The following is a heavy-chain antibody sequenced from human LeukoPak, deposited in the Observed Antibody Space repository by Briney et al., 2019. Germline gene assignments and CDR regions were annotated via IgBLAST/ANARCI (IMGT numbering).Heavy chain of an antibody. Sequence: GGSLRLSCAVSGFSVSSNYMTWVRQAPGKGLEWVGRIRNKANSYTTEYAASVKGRFTISRDDSKNSLYLQMNSLKCEDTAVYYCAREWDSGSYYLGYFDYWGQGTLVTVSS. CDR1: GFSVSSNY. J-gene: IGHJ4*02. CDR3: AREWDSGSYYLGYFDY. V-gene: IGHV3-72*01. CDR2: IRNKANSYTT. D-gene: IGHD1-26*01.